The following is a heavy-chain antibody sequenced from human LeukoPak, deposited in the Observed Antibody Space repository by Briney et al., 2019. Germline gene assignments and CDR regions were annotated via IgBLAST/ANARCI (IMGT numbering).Heavy chain of an antibody. Sequence: GGSLRLSCAASGFTFSSYWMHWVRQAPGKGLVWVSRINPDGSSTSQADSVTGRFTVSRDDAKNTLYLQMNSLRAEDTAVYYCARGRSTWYNAFDIWGQGTMVTVSS. J-gene: IGHJ3*02. V-gene: IGHV3-74*01. CDR2: INPDGSST. D-gene: IGHD6-13*01. CDR3: ARGRSTWYNAFDI. CDR1: GFTFSSYW.